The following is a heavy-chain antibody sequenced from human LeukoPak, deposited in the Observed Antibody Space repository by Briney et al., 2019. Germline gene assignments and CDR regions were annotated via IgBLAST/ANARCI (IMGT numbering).Heavy chain of an antibody. CDR3: AKANLGYCSGGSCYSGPSGMDV. Sequence: GGSLRLSCAASGFTFSSYAMSWVRQAPGKGLEWVSAISGSGGSTYYADSVKGRFTISRDNPKNTLYLQMNSLRAEDTAVYYCAKANLGYCSGGSCYSGPSGMDVWGQGTTVTVSS. V-gene: IGHV3-23*01. D-gene: IGHD2-15*01. CDR1: GFTFSSYA. CDR2: ISGSGGST. J-gene: IGHJ6*02.